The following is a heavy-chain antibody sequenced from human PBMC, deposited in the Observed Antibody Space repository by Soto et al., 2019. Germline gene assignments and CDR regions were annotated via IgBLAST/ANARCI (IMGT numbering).Heavy chain of an antibody. V-gene: IGHV4-30-2*01. CDR1: GGSISSGGYS. D-gene: IGHD6-13*01. CDR3: ARDGIAAAGQYYFDY. Sequence: QLQLQESGSGLVKPSQTLSLTCAVSGGSISSGGYSWSWIRQPPGKGLEWIGYIYHSGSTYYNPSLTSRVTITVDRSKNQFSLTLSSVTAADTAVYYCARDGIAAAGQYYFDYWGQGTLVTVSS. CDR2: IYHSGST. J-gene: IGHJ4*02.